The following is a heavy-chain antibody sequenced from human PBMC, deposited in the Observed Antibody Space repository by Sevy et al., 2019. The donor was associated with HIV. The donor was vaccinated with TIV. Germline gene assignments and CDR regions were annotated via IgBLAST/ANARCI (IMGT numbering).Heavy chain of an antibody. Sequence: GGSLRLSCVASGFTFSSYGMHWVRQAPGKGLEWVAVISYDGSNKYYADSVKGRFTISRDNSKNTLYLQMNSLRAEDTAVYYCAKAPSVTVTTYGNWYFDLWGRGTLVTVSS. CDR1: GFTFSSYG. CDR3: AKAPSVTVTTYGNWYFDL. J-gene: IGHJ2*01. CDR2: ISYDGSNK. V-gene: IGHV3-30*18. D-gene: IGHD4-17*01.